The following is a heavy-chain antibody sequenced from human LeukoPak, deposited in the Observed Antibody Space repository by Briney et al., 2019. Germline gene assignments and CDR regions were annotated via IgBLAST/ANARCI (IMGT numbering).Heavy chain of an antibody. Sequence: SETLSLTCTVSGGSISSYYWSWIRQPPGKGLEWIGYIYYSGSTNYNPSLKSRVTISVDTSKNQFSLKLSSVTAADTAVYYCARHRWGAAGMRFDHWGQGTLVTVSS. CDR2: IYYSGST. J-gene: IGHJ4*02. CDR3: ARHRWGAAGMRFDH. V-gene: IGHV4-59*08. D-gene: IGHD6-13*01. CDR1: GGSISSYY.